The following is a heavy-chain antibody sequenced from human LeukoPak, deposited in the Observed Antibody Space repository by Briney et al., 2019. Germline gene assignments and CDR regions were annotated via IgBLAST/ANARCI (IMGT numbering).Heavy chain of an antibody. CDR1: GYTFTGYY. V-gene: IGHV1-2*02. D-gene: IGHD3-22*01. CDR3: ARDLVGSNYYDSSGYFNWFDP. CDR2: INPNSGGT. J-gene: IGHJ5*02. Sequence: ASVKVSCKASGYTFTGYYMHWVRQAPGQGLEWKGWINPNSGGTNYAQKFQGRVTMTRDTSISTAYMELSRLRSDDTAVYYCARDLVGSNYYDSSGYFNWFDPWGQGTLVTVSS.